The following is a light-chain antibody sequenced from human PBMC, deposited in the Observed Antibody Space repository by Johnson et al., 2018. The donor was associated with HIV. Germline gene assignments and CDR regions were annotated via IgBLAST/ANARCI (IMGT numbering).Light chain of an antibody. J-gene: IGLJ1*01. CDR1: SSNIGNNY. Sequence: QSVLTQPPSVSAAPGQKVTISCSGSSSNIGNNYVSWYQQLPGTAPKLLIYDNNKRPSGIPDRFSGSKSGTSATLGITGLQTGVEADYYCGTWDSSLRVGVFGTGTKVTVL. CDR3: GTWDSSLRVGV. CDR2: DNN. V-gene: IGLV1-51*01.